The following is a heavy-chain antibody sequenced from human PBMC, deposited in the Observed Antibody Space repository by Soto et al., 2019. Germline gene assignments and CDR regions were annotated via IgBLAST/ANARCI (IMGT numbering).Heavy chain of an antibody. CDR3: ARAVRRAVSGSYYSGLNY. CDR1: GGSFSGYY. Sequence: QGQLQQWGAGLLKPSETLSLTCAVYGGSFSGYYWSWIRQPPGKGLEWIGEINHSGSTNYNPSLKSRVTISVDTSKNQFSLKLSSVTAADTAVYYCARAVRRAVSGSYYSGLNYWGQGTLVTVSS. V-gene: IGHV4-34*01. CDR2: INHSGST. D-gene: IGHD3-10*01. J-gene: IGHJ4*02.